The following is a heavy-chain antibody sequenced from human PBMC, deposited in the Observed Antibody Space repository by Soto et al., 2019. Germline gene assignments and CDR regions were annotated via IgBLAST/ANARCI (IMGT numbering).Heavy chain of an antibody. CDR3: ARDLVGGNPLGY. J-gene: IGHJ4*02. V-gene: IGHV1-18*01. CDR1: GHTFTSYG. CDR2: ISAYNGNT. D-gene: IGHD3-10*01. Sequence: ASVKVSCKASGHTFTSYGISWVRQAPGQGLKWMGWISAYNGNTNYAQKLQGRVTMTTDTSTSTAYMELRSLRSDDTAVYYCARDLVGGNPLGYWGQGTLVTVSS.